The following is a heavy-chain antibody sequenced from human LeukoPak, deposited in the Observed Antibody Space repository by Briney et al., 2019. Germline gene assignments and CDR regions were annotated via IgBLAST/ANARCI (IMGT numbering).Heavy chain of an antibody. Sequence: GGSLRLSCAASGFTFNTYSMNWARQAPGKGLEWVSSIDSSSGYMFYADSVKGRFIISRDNARNSLYLQMNNLRVEDTAIYYCARDYTGGWNDYWGQGTLVTVSS. J-gene: IGHJ4*02. CDR1: GFTFNTYS. CDR2: IDSSSGYM. CDR3: ARDYTGGWNDY. D-gene: IGHD7-27*01. V-gene: IGHV3-21*01.